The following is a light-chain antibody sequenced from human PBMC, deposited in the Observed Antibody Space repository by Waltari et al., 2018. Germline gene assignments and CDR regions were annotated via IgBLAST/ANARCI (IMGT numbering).Light chain of an antibody. J-gene: IGLJ2*01. V-gene: IGLV2-14*03. CDR1: NSDIGGFNY. Sequence: QSALTQPASVSGSPGQSITIPCTGTNSDIGGFNYLSWYQHHPGQAPTLILYDVIKRPSGVSDRFSGSKSGTTASLTISGLHTDDEADYYCCSYTITSTLVFGGGTKLTVL. CDR2: DVI. CDR3: CSYTITSTLV.